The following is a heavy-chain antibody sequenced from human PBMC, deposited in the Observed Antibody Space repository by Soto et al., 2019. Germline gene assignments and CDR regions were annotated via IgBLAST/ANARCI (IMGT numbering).Heavy chain of an antibody. V-gene: IGHV4-59*08. CDR2: IYYSGST. CDR3: ARRGGRDFWSGYYTD. CDR1: GGSISSYY. Sequence: SETLSLTCTVSGGSISSYYWSWIRQPPGKGLEWIGYIYYSGSTNYNPSLKSRVTISVDTSKNQFSLKLNSVTAADTAVYYCARRGGRDFWSGYYTDWGKGTLVTVAS. J-gene: IGHJ4*02. D-gene: IGHD3-3*01.